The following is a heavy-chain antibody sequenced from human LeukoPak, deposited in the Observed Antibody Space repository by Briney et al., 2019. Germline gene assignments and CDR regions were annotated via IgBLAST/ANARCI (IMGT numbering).Heavy chain of an antibody. J-gene: IGHJ4*02. CDR3: ARAHALDIVGATLGKYYFDY. CDR1: GGSFSGYY. CDR2: INHSGST. D-gene: IGHD1-26*01. V-gene: IGHV4-34*01. Sequence: SETLSLTCAVYGGSFSGYYWSWIRQPPGKRLEWIGEINHSGSTNYNPSLKSRVTISVDTSKNQFSLKLSSVTAADTAVYYCARAHALDIVGATLGKYYFDYWGQGTLVTVSS.